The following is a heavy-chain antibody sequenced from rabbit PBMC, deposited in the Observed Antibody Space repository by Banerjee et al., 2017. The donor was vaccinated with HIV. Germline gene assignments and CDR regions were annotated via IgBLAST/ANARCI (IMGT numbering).Heavy chain of an antibody. CDR3: ARGDSYDGL. CDR2: INTGSGSA. V-gene: IGHV1S43*01. CDR1: GFTISSSYY. J-gene: IGHJ4*01. D-gene: IGHD6-1*01. Sequence: QSLQESGGGLVQPEGSLALTCKASGFTISSSYYMCWVRQAPGKGLEWIGCINTGSGSAYYANWVISRFTISRSTSLNTVDLKMTSLTAADTATYFCARGDSYDGLWGPGTLVTVS.